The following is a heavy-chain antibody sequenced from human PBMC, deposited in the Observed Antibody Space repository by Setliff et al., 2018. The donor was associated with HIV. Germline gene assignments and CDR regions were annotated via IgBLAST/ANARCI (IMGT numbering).Heavy chain of an antibody. V-gene: IGHV4-38-2*01. CDR2: IDASANT. J-gene: IGHJ5*02. CDR3: ARIGSGWSVGWFDP. D-gene: IGHD6-13*01. CDR1: GFTFSSYS. Sequence: PGGSLRLSCAASGFTFSSYSMNWVRQAPGKGLEWIGCIDASANTYYIPSLKSRATISIDTSKNQLSLKLRSVTAADTAVYYCARIGSGWSVGWFDPWGQGTLVTVSS.